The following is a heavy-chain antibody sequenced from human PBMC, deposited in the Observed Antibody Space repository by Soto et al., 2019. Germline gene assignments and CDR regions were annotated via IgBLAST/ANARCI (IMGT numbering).Heavy chain of an antibody. D-gene: IGHD3-10*01. V-gene: IGHV3-21*01. CDR3: ARDLGPLWSNVY. CDR2: ISSSSSYI. CDR1: GFTFSSYS. Sequence: GGSLRLSCAASGFTFSSYSMNWVRQAPGKGLEWVSSISSSSSYIYYADSVKGRFTISRDNAKNSLYLQMNSLRAEDTAVYYCARDLGPLWSNVYWGQGTLVTVSS. J-gene: IGHJ4*02.